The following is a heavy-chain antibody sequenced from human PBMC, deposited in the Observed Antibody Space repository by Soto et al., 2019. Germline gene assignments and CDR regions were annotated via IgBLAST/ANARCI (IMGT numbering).Heavy chain of an antibody. V-gene: IGHV3-33*01. CDR1: GFSFSTSA. Sequence: QVQLVGSGGGVVQPGRSLRLSCVASGFSFSTSAMNWVRQAPGKGLEWVAVIWYDGNSQYYADSVKGRFTISRDNSKNTVYLQMNTLRAEDTAVYFCARSTVFGMVAIEYWGQGTLVAVSS. J-gene: IGHJ4*02. CDR3: ARSTVFGMVAIEY. D-gene: IGHD3-3*01. CDR2: IWYDGNSQ.